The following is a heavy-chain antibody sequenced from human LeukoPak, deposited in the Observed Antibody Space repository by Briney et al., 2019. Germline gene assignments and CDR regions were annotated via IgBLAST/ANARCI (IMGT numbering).Heavy chain of an antibody. CDR2: INPNSGGT. CDR3: ARAFRYSSSWYFDY. Sequence: ASVKGPCKASGYTFTVYYMHWVRQAPGQGIEWMGWINPNSGGTNYAQKFQGRVTMTRDTSISTAYMELSRLRSDDTAVYYCARAFRYSSSWYFDYWGQGTLVTVSS. V-gene: IGHV1-2*02. J-gene: IGHJ4*02. CDR1: GYTFTVYY. D-gene: IGHD6-13*01.